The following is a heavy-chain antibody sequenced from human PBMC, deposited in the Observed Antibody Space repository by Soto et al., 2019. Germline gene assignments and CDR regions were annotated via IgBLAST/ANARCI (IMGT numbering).Heavy chain of an antibody. D-gene: IGHD6-13*01. Sequence: QVQLVQSGAEVEKPGASVKVSCKASGYTFTSYYIHWVRQAPGQGLEWMGIINPSGGATSYAQNFQCRVTKTRDTSAGTVYMELSSLRAEDTAVYYCARRDAAYGFDSWGQGTMATV. V-gene: IGHV1-46*01. CDR3: ARRDAAYGFDS. CDR2: INPSGGAT. CDR1: GYTFTSYY. J-gene: IGHJ3*02.